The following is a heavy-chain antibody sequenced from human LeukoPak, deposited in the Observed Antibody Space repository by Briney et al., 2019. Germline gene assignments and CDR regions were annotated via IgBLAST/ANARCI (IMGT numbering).Heavy chain of an antibody. D-gene: IGHD3-3*01. CDR3: ARGTYYDFWSGYYSTSPFDP. CDR1: GYTFTSYG. CDR2: ISAYNGNT. J-gene: IGHJ5*02. Sequence: AAVKVSCKASGYTFTSYGISWVRQAPGQGLEWMGWISAYNGNTNYAQKLQGRVTMTTDTSTSTAYMELRSLRSDDTAVYYCARGTYYDFWSGYYSTSPFDPWGQGTLVTVSS. V-gene: IGHV1-18*01.